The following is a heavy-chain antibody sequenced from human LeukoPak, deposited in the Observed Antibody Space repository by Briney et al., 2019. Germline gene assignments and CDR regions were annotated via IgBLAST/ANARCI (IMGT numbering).Heavy chain of an antibody. CDR1: GFTFSSYA. CDR2: ISGSYNAT. V-gene: IGHV3-23*01. D-gene: IGHD5-18*01. Sequence: PGGSLRLSCAASGFTFSSYAMSWVHQAPGKGLEWVSAISGSYNATYYADSVKGRFTISRDNSQNTLYLQMSSLRAEDTAVYYCAKDRGYSYGQLHYWGQGTLVTVSS. CDR3: AKDRGYSYGQLHY. J-gene: IGHJ4*02.